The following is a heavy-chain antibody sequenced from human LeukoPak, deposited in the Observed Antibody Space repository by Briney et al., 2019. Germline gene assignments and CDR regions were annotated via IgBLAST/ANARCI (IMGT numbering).Heavy chain of an antibody. V-gene: IGHV3-30-3*01. Sequence: PGGSLRLSCAASGFTFSSYAMHWVRQAPGKGLEWVAVISYDGSNKYYADSVKGRFTISRDNSKNTLYLQMNSLRSEDTAVYYCARDSQLAHPGGYYGMDVWGQGTTVTVSS. J-gene: IGHJ6*02. CDR2: ISYDGSNK. CDR1: GFTFSSYA. CDR3: ARDSQLAHPGGYYGMDV. D-gene: IGHD6-6*01.